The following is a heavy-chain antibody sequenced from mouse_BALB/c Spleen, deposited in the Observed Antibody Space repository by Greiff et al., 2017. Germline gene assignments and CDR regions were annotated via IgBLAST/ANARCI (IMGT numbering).Heavy chain of an antibody. V-gene: IGHV5-17*02. CDR3: AREGYYAMDY. CDR1: GFTFSSFG. J-gene: IGHJ4*01. Sequence: EVKLMESGGGLVQPGGSRKLSCAASGFTFSSFGMHWVRQAPEKGLEWVAYISSGSSTIYYADTVKGRFTISRDNPKNTLFLQMTSLRSEDTAMYYCAREGYYAMDYWGQGTSVTVSS. CDR2: ISSGSSTI.